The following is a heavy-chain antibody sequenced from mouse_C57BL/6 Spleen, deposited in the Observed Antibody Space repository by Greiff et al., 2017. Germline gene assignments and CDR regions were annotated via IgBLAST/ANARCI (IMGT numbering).Heavy chain of an antibody. CDR1: GFTFSDYY. Sequence: EVKVVESEGGLVQPGSSMKLSCTASGFTFSDYYMAWVRQVPEKGLEWVANINYDGSSTNYLDSLKSGFIISRDNAKNSLYLQMNSLKSEDTATYYCARDLGDGYYVYFDVWGTGTPVTVSS. D-gene: IGHD2-3*01. CDR3: ARDLGDGYYVYFDV. J-gene: IGHJ1*03. V-gene: IGHV5-16*01. CDR2: INYDGSST.